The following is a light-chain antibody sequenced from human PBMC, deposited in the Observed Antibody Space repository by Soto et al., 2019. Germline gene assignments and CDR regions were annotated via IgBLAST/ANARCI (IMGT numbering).Light chain of an antibody. V-gene: IGKV3-20*01. CDR1: QTVTSSF. CDR3: QQDGSSRIT. J-gene: IGKJ5*01. Sequence: EIVLTQSPDPMSLSPVERATLSCRASQTVTSSFLAWYQQKPGQAPRLLIYGASSRATGIPDRFSGSGSGTDFTLTISRLEPEDFAVYYCQQDGSSRITFGQGTRLEVK. CDR2: GAS.